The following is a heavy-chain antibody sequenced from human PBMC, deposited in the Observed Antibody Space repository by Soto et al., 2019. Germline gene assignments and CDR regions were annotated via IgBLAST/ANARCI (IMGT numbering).Heavy chain of an antibody. D-gene: IGHD1-1*01. V-gene: IGHV3-11*06. J-gene: IGHJ6*02. Sequence: QVLLVESGGGLVQAGGSLRLSCAASGFIFSDYYMSWVRQTPGKGLEWVSYISTRSTYTNYADSVKGRFTISRDNTKNSLYLQMDSPRVEDTAVYYCARDLAWKRGKVGRYYYGMDVWGQGTTVTVSS. CDR3: ARDLAWKRGKVGRYYYGMDV. CDR2: ISTRSTYT. CDR1: GFIFSDYY.